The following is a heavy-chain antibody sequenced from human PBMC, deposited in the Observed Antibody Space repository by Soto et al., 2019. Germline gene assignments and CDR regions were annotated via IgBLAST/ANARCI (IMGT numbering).Heavy chain of an antibody. D-gene: IGHD2-2*01. Sequence: QVQLVQSGAEVKKPGSSVKVSCKASGGTFSSYAISWVRQAPGQGLEWMGGIIPISDTTNYAQKFQGRVTITAEDTTNAAYMELSSLRSEETAVYYCASSQASSTSLEIYYYYYDGMDVWGQGTTVTVSS. CDR2: IIPISDTT. J-gene: IGHJ6*02. CDR1: GGTFSSYA. CDR3: ASSQASSTSLEIYYYYYDGMDV. V-gene: IGHV1-69*01.